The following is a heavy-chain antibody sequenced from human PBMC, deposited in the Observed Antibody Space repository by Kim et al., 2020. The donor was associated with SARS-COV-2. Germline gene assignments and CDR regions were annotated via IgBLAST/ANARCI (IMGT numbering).Heavy chain of an antibody. V-gene: IGHV3-9*01. CDR1: GFTFGDYA. CDR3: AKDIVVVPRGYGMDV. D-gene: IGHD2-2*01. CDR2: ISWNSGSI. J-gene: IGHJ6*02. Sequence: GGSLRLSCAASGFTFGDYAMHWVRQAPGEGLEWVSGISWNSGSIGYADSVKGRFTISRDNAKNSLYLQMNSLRAEDTALYYCAKDIVVVPRGYGMDVWGQGTTVTVSS.